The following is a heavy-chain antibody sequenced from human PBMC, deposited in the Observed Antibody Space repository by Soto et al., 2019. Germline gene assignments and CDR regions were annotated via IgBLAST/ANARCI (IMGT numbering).Heavy chain of an antibody. CDR3: TRGGDAYKNGH. CDR1: GDTISSTLW. Sequence: ASETLSLTCTVSGDTISSTLWWSWVRLSPGKGLEWIGEIYHLGRTNYNPSLKSRVTLSIDTSNNQFSLTLTSVNAADTAVYYCTRGGDAYKNGHWGQGTLVTVSS. J-gene: IGHJ4*02. V-gene: IGHV4-4*02. D-gene: IGHD2-21*01. CDR2: IYHLGRT.